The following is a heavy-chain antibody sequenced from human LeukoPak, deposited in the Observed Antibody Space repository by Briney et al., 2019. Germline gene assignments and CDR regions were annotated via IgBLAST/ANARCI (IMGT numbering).Heavy chain of an antibody. CDR1: GGSFSGYY. CDR3: ARGIPDYITMTVTE. V-gene: IGHV4-34*01. CDR2: INHSGST. J-gene: IGHJ4*02. Sequence: PSETLSLTCAVYGGSFSGYYWSWIRQPPGKGLEWIGEINHSGSTNYNPSLKSRVTISVDTSKNQFSLKLSSVTAADTAVYYCARGIPDYITMTVTEWGQGTLVTVSS. D-gene: IGHD3-22*01.